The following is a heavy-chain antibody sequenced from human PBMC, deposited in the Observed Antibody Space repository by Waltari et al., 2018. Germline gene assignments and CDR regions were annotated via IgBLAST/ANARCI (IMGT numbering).Heavy chain of an antibody. V-gene: IGHV4-59*01. Sequence: QVQLQESGPGLVKPSETLSLTCTVSGGSISSYYWTWIRPPPGKGLEWIGYIYYSGSTNYNPALKSRVTISVDTSKNQFSLKLSSVTAADTAVYYCARGGRYCSGGSCYAYLYYWGQGTLVTVSS. CDR1: GGSISSYY. J-gene: IGHJ4*02. D-gene: IGHD2-15*01. CDR2: IYYSGST. CDR3: ARGGRYCSGGSCYAYLYY.